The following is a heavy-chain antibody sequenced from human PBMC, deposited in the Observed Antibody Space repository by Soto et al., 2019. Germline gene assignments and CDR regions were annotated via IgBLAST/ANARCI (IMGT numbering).Heavy chain of an antibody. J-gene: IGHJ4*02. D-gene: IGHD3-16*01. V-gene: IGHV4-30-4*01. CDR3: AREGGESSDGLYYFDS. CDR1: GGSTSSDNY. CDR2: IYYSGNT. Sequence: TLSLTCTVSGGSTSSDNYWSWIRQPPGKGLEWIGHIYYSGNTDYNPSLKSRLAISIDTSKNQFSLKLSSVTAADTAVYFCAREGGESSDGLYYFDSWGQGSLVTVSS.